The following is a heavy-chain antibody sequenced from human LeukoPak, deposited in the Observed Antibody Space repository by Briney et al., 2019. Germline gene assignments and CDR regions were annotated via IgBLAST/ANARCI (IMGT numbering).Heavy chain of an antibody. CDR2: ISAYNGNT. Sequence: ASVKVSCKASGYTFTSYGISWVRQAPGQGLEWMGWISAYNGNTNYAQKFQGRVTMTRDMSTSTVYMELSSLRSEDTAVYYCARGHSGSYYGGWFDPWGQGTLVTVSS. J-gene: IGHJ5*02. V-gene: IGHV1-18*01. D-gene: IGHD1-26*01. CDR3: ARGHSGSYYGGWFDP. CDR1: GYTFTSYG.